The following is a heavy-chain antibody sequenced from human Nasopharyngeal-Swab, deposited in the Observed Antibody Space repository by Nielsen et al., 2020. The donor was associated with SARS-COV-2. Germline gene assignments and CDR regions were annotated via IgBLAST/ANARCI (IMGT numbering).Heavy chain of an antibody. CDR1: GGSISNYY. J-gene: IGHJ4*02. CDR2: IYYSGST. Sequence: SETLSLTCTVSGGSISNYYWSWIRQSTGKGLEWIGYIYYSGSTNYNPSLKSRVTISLDTSKNQFSLKLSSVTATDTAVYYCARRRRSPFDYWGQGALVTVSS. CDR3: ARRRRSPFDY. D-gene: IGHD1-26*01. V-gene: IGHV4-59*08.